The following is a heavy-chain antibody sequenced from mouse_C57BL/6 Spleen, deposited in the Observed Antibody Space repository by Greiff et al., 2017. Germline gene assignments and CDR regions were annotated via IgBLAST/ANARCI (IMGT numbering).Heavy chain of an antibody. CDR3: ARERDARYMDY. J-gene: IGHJ4*01. CDR1: GYAFSSYW. D-gene: IGHD2-14*01. CDR2: IYPGDGDT. Sequence: QVQLKESGAELVKPGASVKISCKASGYAFSSYWMNWVRQRPGKGLEWLGQIYPGDGDTNYNGKFKGKATLTADQSSSTAYRQLSSLTSEDSAVYFCARERDARYMDYWGQGTSVTVSS. V-gene: IGHV1-80*01.